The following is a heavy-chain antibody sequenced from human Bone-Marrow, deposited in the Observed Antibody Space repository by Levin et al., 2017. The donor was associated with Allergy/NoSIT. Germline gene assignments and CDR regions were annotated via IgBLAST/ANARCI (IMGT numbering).Heavy chain of an antibody. CDR2: ISSSSSTI. CDR3: AREKSSRMTTYYFDY. V-gene: IGHV3-48*02. Sequence: PGGSLRLSCAASGFSFDSYSMNWVRQAPGKGMEWLSYISSSSSTIYYADSVKGRFTISRDNAKNSLYLQMNSLTDEDTAVYYCAREKSSRMTTYYFDYWGQGTLVTVSS. CDR1: GFSFDSYS. J-gene: IGHJ4*02. D-gene: IGHD1-1*01.